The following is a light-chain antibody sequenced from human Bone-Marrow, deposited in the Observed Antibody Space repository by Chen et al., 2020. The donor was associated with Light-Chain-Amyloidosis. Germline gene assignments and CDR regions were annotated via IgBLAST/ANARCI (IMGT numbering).Light chain of an antibody. Sequence: SYVLTQPSSVSVAPGQTATIACGGNNIGSTSVHWYQQTPGQAPLLVVYDDSDRPSGIPERLSGSNCGNTATLTISRVEAEDEADYYGQVWDRSSDRPVFGGGTKLTVL. V-gene: IGLV3-21*02. CDR3: QVWDRSSDRPV. J-gene: IGLJ3*02. CDR2: DDS. CDR1: NIGSTS.